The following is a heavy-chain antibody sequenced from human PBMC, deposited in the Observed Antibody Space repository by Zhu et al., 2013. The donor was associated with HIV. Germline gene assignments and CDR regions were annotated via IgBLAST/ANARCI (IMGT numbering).Heavy chain of an antibody. CDR1: GGTFSSYA. CDR3: ARDRGDYYDSSGPTNWFDP. J-gene: IGHJ5*02. D-gene: IGHD3-22*01. CDR2: IIPIFGTA. Sequence: QVQLVQSGAEVKKPGSSVKVSCKASGGTFSSYAISWVRQAPGQGLEWMGGIIPIFGTANYAQKFQGRVTITADESTSTAYMELSSLRSEDTAVYYCARDRGDYYDSSGPTNWFDPWGQGTLVTVSS. V-gene: IGHV1-69*01.